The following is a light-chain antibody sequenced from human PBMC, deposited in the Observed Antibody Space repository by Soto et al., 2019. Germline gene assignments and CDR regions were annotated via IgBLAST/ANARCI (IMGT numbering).Light chain of an antibody. Sequence: EIVLTQSPGTLSLSPGERATLSCRASQSFTSTSLAWYQQKPGQAPRLLISGASRRAAGIPDRFSGSGSGTDVTLPISRLESEDIAVSYCQQYDSSPRTFGQGTRVEIK. J-gene: IGKJ1*01. CDR3: QQYDSSPRT. CDR1: QSFTSTS. CDR2: GAS. V-gene: IGKV3-20*01.